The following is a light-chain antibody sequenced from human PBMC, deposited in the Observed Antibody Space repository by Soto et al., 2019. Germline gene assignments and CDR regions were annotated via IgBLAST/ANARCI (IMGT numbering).Light chain of an antibody. V-gene: IGLV2-11*01. J-gene: IGLJ1*01. CDR3: CSYSGSDTHYV. CDR2: DVS. CDR1: SSDVGGYNS. Sequence: QSVLTQPRSVSGSPGQSVTISCTGTSSDVGGYNSVSWYQQHPDKAPKFMIYDVSKRPSGVPDRFSGSKSGNTASLTISGLQAEYEADYYCCSYSGSDTHYVFGTGTKVTVL.